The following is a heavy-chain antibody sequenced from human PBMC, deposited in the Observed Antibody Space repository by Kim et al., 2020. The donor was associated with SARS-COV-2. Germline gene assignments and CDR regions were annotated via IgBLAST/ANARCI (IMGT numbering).Heavy chain of an antibody. J-gene: IGHJ4*02. V-gene: IGHV4-34*01. Sequence: TYNPSLKSRVTLSVDTSKNQFSLKLTSVTAADTAVYYCARRSAGVDWWGQGTPVTVSS. CDR3: ARRSAGVDW.